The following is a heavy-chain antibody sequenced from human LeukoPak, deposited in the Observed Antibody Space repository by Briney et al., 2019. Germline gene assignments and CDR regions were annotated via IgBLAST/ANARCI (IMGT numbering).Heavy chain of an antibody. CDR2: INHSGST. CDR3: AEMNYYDSSGYVDY. V-gene: IGHV4-34*01. J-gene: IGHJ4*02. Sequence: SETLSLTCAVYGGSFSGYYWSWIRQPPGKGLEWIGEINHSGSTNYNPSLKSRVTISVDTSKNQFSLKLSSVTAADTAVYYCAEMNYYDSSGYVDYWGQGTLVTVSS. D-gene: IGHD3-22*01. CDR1: GGSFSGYY.